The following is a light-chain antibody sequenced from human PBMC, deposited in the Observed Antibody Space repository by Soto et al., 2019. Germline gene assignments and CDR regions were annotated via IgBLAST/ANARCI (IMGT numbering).Light chain of an antibody. CDR2: GAS. J-gene: IGKJ5*01. V-gene: IGKV3-20*01. CDR3: QQLNSYPIT. CDR1: QSVSSSY. Sequence: EIVLTQSPGTLSLSPGERDTLSCRASQSVSSSYLAWYQQKPGQAPRLLIYGASSRATGIPDRFSGSGSGTDFTLTISSLQPEDFATYYCQQLNSYPITFGQGTRLEIK.